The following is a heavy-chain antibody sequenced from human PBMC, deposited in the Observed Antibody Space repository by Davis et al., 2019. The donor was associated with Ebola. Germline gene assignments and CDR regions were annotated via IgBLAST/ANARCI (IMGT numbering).Heavy chain of an antibody. CDR2: ISAYNGNT. J-gene: IGHJ3*02. V-gene: IGHV1-18*01. CDR3: ARTSIVGTTTTASDI. D-gene: IGHD1-26*01. Sequence: ASVKVSCKASGYTFKTSAISWVRQALGQGLEWMGWISAYNGNTNYAQILQGRVTMTTDTSTGTAYMELRSLRSDDTAVYFCARTSIVGTTTTASDIWGQGTKVTVSS. CDR1: GYTFKTSA.